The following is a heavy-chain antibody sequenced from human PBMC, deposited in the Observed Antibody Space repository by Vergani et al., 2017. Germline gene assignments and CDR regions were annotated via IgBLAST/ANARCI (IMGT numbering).Heavy chain of an antibody. Sequence: EVQLVESGGGLVQPGGSLRLSCAASGFTFSSYGMSWVRQAPGKGLEWVANIKQDGSEKYYVASEKGRCNISRDDAKNSLYLQMNSLRAEETAVYYCAIRDEVPEDYYYYGMDVASQATTVTVSS. V-gene: IGHV3-7*03. CDR3: AIRDEVPEDYYYYGMDV. CDR2: IKQDGSEK. J-gene: IGHJ6*02. D-gene: IGHD1-14*01. CDR1: GFTFSSYG.